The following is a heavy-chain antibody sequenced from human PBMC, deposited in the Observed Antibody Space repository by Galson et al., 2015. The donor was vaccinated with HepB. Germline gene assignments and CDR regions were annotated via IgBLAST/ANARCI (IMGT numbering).Heavy chain of an antibody. J-gene: IGHJ4*02. CDR2: IKQDGSEI. V-gene: IGHV3-7*03. Sequence: SLRLSCAASGFTFRSYWMNWVRQAPGKGLEWVANIKQDGSEIYYVDSVRGRFTISRDNSKNTLFLQKTGLTADDTAIYYCARVHPEYTSGWYRQALYYFDSWGQGTLVAVSS. D-gene: IGHD6-19*01. CDR3: ARVHPEYTSGWYRQALYYFDS. CDR1: GFTFRSYW.